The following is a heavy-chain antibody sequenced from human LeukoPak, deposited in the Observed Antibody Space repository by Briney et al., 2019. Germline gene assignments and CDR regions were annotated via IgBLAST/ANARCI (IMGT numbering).Heavy chain of an antibody. CDR3: ARTQLSGTGYCSGGSCYYFDY. Sequence: SVKVSCKASGGTFSSYAISWVRQAPGQGLEWMGGIIPIFGTANYAQKFQGRVTITADESTSTAYMELSSLRSEDTAVYYCARTQLSGTGYCSGGSCYYFDYWGQGTLVTVSS. J-gene: IGHJ4*02. CDR2: IIPIFGTA. V-gene: IGHV1-69*13. D-gene: IGHD2-15*01. CDR1: GGTFSSYA.